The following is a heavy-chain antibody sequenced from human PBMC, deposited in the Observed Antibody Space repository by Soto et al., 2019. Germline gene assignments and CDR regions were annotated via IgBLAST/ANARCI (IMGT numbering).Heavy chain of an antibody. J-gene: IGHJ6*02. D-gene: IGHD1-26*01. CDR1: GYTFTSYG. V-gene: IGHV1-18*01. CDR3: ARDLLVVGAPDGMDV. CDR2: ISAYNGNT. Sequence: ASVKVSCKASGYTFTSYGISWVRQAPGQGLEWMGWISAYNGNTNYAQKLQGRVTMTTDTSTSTAYMELRRLSSEDTAVYYCARDLLVVGAPDGMDVWGQGTTVTVSS.